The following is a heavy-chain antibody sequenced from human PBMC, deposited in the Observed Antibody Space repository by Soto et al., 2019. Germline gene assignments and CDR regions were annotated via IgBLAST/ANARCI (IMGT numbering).Heavy chain of an antibody. D-gene: IGHD3-22*01. J-gene: IGHJ4*02. CDR1: GYSFTSYW. V-gene: IGHV5-10-1*01. Sequence: GESLKISCKGSGYSFTSYWISWVRQMPGKGLEWMGRIDPSDSYTNYSPSFQGHVTISADKSISTAYLQWSSLKASDTAMYYCARGPYYYDSSGYRDGWGQGTLVTSPQ. CDR3: ARGPYYYDSSGYRDG. CDR2: IDPSDSYT.